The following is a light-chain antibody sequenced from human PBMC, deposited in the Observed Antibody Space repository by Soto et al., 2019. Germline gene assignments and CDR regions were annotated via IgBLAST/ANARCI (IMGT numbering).Light chain of an antibody. CDR1: QSISSN. Sequence: EIVMTPSPATLSVSPVERATLSCRASQSISSNLAWYQQKPGQAPRLLIYGASSRATGIPDRFSGSGSGTDFTLTISRLEPEDFAVYYCQQYGSSPQTFGQGTKVDIK. V-gene: IGKV3-20*01. J-gene: IGKJ1*01. CDR3: QQYGSSPQT. CDR2: GAS.